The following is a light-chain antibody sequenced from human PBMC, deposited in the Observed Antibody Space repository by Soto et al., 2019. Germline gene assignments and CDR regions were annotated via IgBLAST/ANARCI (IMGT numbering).Light chain of an antibody. Sequence: DIQMTQSPSSLSASVGDRVTITCQASQDINKNLIWYQQKPGKAPKLLIYDASDLETGVPARFSGSGSATGFTFTISSLQPEDFATFYCQQYDSLPLTFGQGTRLEIK. CDR3: QQYDSLPLT. CDR1: QDINKN. J-gene: IGKJ5*01. V-gene: IGKV1-33*01. CDR2: DAS.